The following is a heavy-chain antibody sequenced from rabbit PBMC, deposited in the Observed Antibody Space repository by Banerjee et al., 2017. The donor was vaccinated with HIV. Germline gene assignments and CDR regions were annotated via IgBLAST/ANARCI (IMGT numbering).Heavy chain of an antibody. Sequence: QSLEESGGDLVKPGASLTLTCTASGFSFSSSYWICWVRQAPGKGLEWIACIYGGSSGSTYYASWAKGRFTISKTSSTTVTPQMTSLTAADTATYFCARDTSSSFSSYGMDLWGQGTLVTVS. J-gene: IGHJ6*01. CDR3: ARDTSSSFSSYGMDL. D-gene: IGHD1-1*01. CDR2: IYGGSSGST. CDR1: GFSFSSSYW. V-gene: IGHV1S40*01.